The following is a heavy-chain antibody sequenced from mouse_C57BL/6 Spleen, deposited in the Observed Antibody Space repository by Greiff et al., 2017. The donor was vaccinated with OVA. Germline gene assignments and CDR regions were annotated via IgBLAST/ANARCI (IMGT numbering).Heavy chain of an antibody. J-gene: IGHJ1*03. CDR1: GYTFTSYW. V-gene: IGHV1-74*01. CDR3: AIFNWDGYFEV. CDR2: IHPSDSDT. Sequence: QVQLKQPGAELVKPGASVKVSCKASGYTFTSYWMHWVKQRPGQGLEWIGRIHPSDSDTNYNQKFKGKATLTVDKSSSTAYMQLSSLTSEDSAVYYCAIFNWDGYFEVWGTGTTVTVSS. D-gene: IGHD4-1*01.